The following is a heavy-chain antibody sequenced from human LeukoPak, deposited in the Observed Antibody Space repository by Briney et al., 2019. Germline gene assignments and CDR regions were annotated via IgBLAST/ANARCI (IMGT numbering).Heavy chain of an antibody. CDR2: INPNSGGT. CDR3: ARAPITMVRGEDLTFDI. Sequence: ASVKVSCKASGYTFTGYYMHWVRQAPGQGLEWMGWINPNSGGTNYAQKFQGRVTMTRDTSISTAYMELSRLRSDDTAVYYCARAPITMVRGEDLTFDIWGQGTMVTVSS. J-gene: IGHJ3*02. D-gene: IGHD3-10*01. V-gene: IGHV1-2*02. CDR1: GYTFTGYY.